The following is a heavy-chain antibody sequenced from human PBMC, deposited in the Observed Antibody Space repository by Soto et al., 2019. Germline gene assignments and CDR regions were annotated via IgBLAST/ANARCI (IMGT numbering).Heavy chain of an antibody. CDR1: GFTFSSYW. Sequence: EVQLVESGGGLVQPGGSLRLSCAASGFTFSSYWMHWVRQAPGKGLVWVSRVNSDGSGITYADSVKGRFTISRDNAKNTLYLQMSSLRVVDTAVYFCVRWPDCWGQGTLVTVSS. D-gene: IGHD2-21*01. CDR2: VNSDGSGI. J-gene: IGHJ4*02. CDR3: VRWPDC. V-gene: IGHV3-74*01.